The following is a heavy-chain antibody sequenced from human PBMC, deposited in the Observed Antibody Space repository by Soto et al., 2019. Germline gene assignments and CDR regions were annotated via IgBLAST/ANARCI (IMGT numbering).Heavy chain of an antibody. V-gene: IGHV4-39*01. J-gene: IGHJ4*02. CDR1: GGSISSSSYY. CDR2: IDYSGST. CDR3: ARPNYGDYVFDY. D-gene: IGHD4-17*01. Sequence: PSETLSLTCNVSGGSISSSSYYWGWIRQPPGKGLEWIGSIDYSGSTYYNPSLKSRVTISVDTSKNQFSLKLSSVTAADTAVYYCARPNYGDYVFDYWGQGTLVTVSS.